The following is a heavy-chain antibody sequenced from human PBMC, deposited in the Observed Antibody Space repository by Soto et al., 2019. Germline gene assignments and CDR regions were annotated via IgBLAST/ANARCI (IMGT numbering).Heavy chain of an antibody. CDR3: VKGATGGPRGYFDL. Sequence: QVQLVESGGGVVQPGRSLRLSCAASGFTFNTYGMHWVRQAPDKGLEWVAVTSYDGSNKYYADSVKGRFTISRDNAKNTLYVEMNSLRVEDTAVYYCVKGATGGPRGYFDLWGRGTLVTVSS. V-gene: IGHV3-30*18. CDR1: GFTFNTYG. D-gene: IGHD3-16*01. J-gene: IGHJ2*01. CDR2: TSYDGSNK.